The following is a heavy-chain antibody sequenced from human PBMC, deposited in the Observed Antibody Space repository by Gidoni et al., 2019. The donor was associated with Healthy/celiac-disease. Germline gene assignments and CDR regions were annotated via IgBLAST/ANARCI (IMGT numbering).Heavy chain of an antibody. CDR1: GGSVSRGSYY. V-gene: IGHV4-61*01. CDR3: ARHLIAAAAYYYGMDV. D-gene: IGHD6-13*01. CDR2: IYYSGST. J-gene: IGHJ6*02. Sequence: QVQLQESGPGLVKPSETLSLTCPVSGGSVSRGSYYWSWIRQPPGKGLEWIGYIYYSGSTNYNPSLKSRVTISVDTSKNQFSLKLSSVTAADTAVYYCARHLIAAAAYYYGMDVWGQGTTVTVSS.